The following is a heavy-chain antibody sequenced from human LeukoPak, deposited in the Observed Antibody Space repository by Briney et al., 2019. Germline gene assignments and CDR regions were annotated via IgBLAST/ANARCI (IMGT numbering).Heavy chain of an antibody. CDR1: GGTFSSYA. CDR2: IIPIFGTA. D-gene: IGHD2-2*01. J-gene: IGHJ5*02. CDR3: ARGGDIVVVPAAEYNWFDP. V-gene: IGHV1-69*06. Sequence: SVKVSCKASGGTFSSYAISWVRQAPGQGLEWMGGIIPIFGTANYAQKFQGRVTITADKSTSTAYMELSSLRSEDTAVYYCARGGDIVVVPAAEYNWFDPWGQGTLVTVSS.